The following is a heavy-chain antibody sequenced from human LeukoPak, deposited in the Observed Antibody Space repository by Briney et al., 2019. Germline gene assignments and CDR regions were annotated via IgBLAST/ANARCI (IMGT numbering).Heavy chain of an antibody. V-gene: IGHV3-74*01. J-gene: IGHJ4*02. CDR1: GFTFSSYW. CDR2: INSDGSST. CDR3: ARDRGYDFGTDY. Sequence: GGSLRLSCAGSGFTFSSYWMHWVRQAPGKGLVWVSRINSDGSSTSYADSVKGRFTISRDNAKNTLYLQMNSLRAEDTAVHYCARDRGYDFGTDYWGQGTLVTVSS. D-gene: IGHD3/OR15-3a*01.